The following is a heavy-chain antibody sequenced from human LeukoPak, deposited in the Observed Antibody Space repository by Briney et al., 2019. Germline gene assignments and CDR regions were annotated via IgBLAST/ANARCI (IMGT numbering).Heavy chain of an antibody. CDR1: DFSFTNYA. CDR2: VSNRGAST. CDR3: AKDTWQFAPDYYYYMDV. D-gene: IGHD2-21*01. Sequence: GGSLRLSCAASDFSFTNYAMSWVRQAPGKGLEWVSAVSNRGASTYYADSVKGRFTISRDNSKNTLYLQMNSLRAEDTALYYCAKDTWQFAPDYYYYMDVWGKGTTVTVSS. V-gene: IGHV3-23*01. J-gene: IGHJ6*03.